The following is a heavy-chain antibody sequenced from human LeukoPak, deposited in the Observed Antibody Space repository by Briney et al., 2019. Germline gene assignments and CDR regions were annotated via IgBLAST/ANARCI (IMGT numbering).Heavy chain of an antibody. CDR2: ISGSGSIT. J-gene: IGHJ3*02. D-gene: IGHD3-22*01. CDR3: AKAIVVVISGNAFES. Sequence: GGSLRLSCAASRFTFRSYAMTWVRQAPGKGLEWVSGISGSGSITGYADSVNGRFTISRDDSKNTLYLQMNSLRAEDTAVYYCAKAIVVVISGNAFESWGQGTMVTVSS. CDR1: RFTFRSYA. V-gene: IGHV3-23*01.